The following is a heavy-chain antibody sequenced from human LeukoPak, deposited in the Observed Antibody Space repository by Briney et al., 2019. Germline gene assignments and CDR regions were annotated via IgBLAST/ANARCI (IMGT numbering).Heavy chain of an antibody. CDR1: GFTFSSHS. V-gene: IGHV3-48*04. D-gene: IGHD3-22*01. CDR3: ARALDSSGYSPDY. CDR2: ISSSSSTI. J-gene: IGHJ4*02. Sequence: PGRSLRLSCAASGFTFSSHSMNWVRQAPGQGLEWVSYISSSSSTIYYADSVKGRFTISRDNAQNSLYLQMNSLRAEDTAVYYCARALDSSGYSPDYWGQGTLVTVSS.